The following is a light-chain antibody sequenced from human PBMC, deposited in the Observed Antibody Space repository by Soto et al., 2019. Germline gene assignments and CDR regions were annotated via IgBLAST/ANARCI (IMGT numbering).Light chain of an antibody. CDR1: QSVSSSY. CDR2: GAS. CDR3: QQYGSSPTWT. J-gene: IGKJ1*01. Sequence: EIVLTQSPGTLSLSPGERATLSCRASQSVSSSYLAWYQQKPGQAPRLLIYGASSRATGIPDRFSGSGSGIDFYLTISRLEPEDFAVYYCQQYGSSPTWTFGQGTKVEIK. V-gene: IGKV3-20*01.